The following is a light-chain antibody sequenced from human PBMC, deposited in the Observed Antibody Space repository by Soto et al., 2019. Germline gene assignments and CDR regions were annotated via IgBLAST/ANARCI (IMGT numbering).Light chain of an antibody. J-gene: IGKJ1*01. CDR2: GAS. CDR3: QQYNNWPRT. CDR1: QSVSSN. Sequence: EIVMTQSPATLSVSPGERATLSCSASQSVSSNLAWSQQKPGQATRLLIYGASTRATGIPARFSGSGSATEFTITISSLQSEDFVVYYCQQYNNWPRTFGQGTKVEIK. V-gene: IGKV3-15*01.